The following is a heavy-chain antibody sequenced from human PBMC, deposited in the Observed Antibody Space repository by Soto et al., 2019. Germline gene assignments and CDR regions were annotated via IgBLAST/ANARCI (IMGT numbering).Heavy chain of an antibody. Sequence: SETLSLTCAVYGGSFSGYYWNWIRQPPGKGLEWIGEIDHSGYTNYNPSLKSRVTISVDTSKNQFSLHLTSVTAADTAVYYCAREGRGYNLVVFDSWGQGTPVTVSS. CDR3: AREGRGYNLVVFDS. CDR1: GGSFSGYY. CDR2: IDHSGYT. D-gene: IGHD5-12*01. V-gene: IGHV4-34*01. J-gene: IGHJ4*02.